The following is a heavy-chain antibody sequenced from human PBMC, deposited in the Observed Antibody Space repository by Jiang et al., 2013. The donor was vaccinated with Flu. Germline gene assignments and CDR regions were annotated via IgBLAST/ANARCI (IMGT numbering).Heavy chain of an antibody. J-gene: IGHJ4*02. V-gene: IGHV7-4-1*02. D-gene: IGHD2-15*01. CDR1: GYTFTSYA. CDR2: INTNTGNP. CDR3: ARWICSGGRCYSMDY. Sequence: QSGSELKKPGASVKVSCKASGYTFTSYAINWVRQAPGQGLEWMGWINTNTGNPTYAQGFTGRFVFSLDTSVSTAYLQINSLKAEDTAVYYCARWICSGGRCYSMDYWGQGTLVTVSS.